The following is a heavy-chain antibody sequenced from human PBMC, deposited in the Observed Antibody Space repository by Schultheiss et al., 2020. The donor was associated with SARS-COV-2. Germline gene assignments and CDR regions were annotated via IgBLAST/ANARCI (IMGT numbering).Heavy chain of an antibody. CDR1: GFTFSSYA. V-gene: IGHV3-23*01. J-gene: IGHJ3*02. D-gene: IGHD2-21*02. CDR2: ISAGGGAT. Sequence: GGSLRLSCAASGFTFSSYAMSWVRQAPGKGLEWVSAISAGGGATDYADSVKGRFTISRDNSKNTLYLQMNSLRAEDTAVYYCAKDPLVVVTDDAFDIWGQGTMVTVSS. CDR3: AKDPLVVVTDDAFDI.